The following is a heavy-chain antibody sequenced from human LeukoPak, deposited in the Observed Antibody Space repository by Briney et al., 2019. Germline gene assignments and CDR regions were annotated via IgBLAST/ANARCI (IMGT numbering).Heavy chain of an antibody. CDR1: GYTFTSYY. J-gene: IGHJ6*02. D-gene: IGHD3-3*02. CDR3: ARVLGGAGLLEDYYYYYGMDV. V-gene: IGHV1-46*01. CDR2: INPSGGST. Sequence: GASVKVSCTASGYTFTSYYMHWVRQAPGQGLEWMGIINPSGGSTSYAQKFQGRVTMTRDTSTSTVYMELSSLRSEDTAAYYCARVLGGAGLLEDYYYYYGMDVWGQGTTVTVSS.